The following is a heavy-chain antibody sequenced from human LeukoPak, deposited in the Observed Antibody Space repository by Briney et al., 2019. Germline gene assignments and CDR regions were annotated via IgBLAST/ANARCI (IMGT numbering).Heavy chain of an antibody. V-gene: IGHV4-61*02. CDR2: IYTSGST. CDR1: GGSISSGSYY. D-gene: IGHD4-11*01. CDR3: ARDSDYSNYIHWFDP. Sequence: SETLSLTCTVSGGSISSGSYYWSWIRQPAGKGLEWIGSIYTSGSTNYNPSLKSRVTISVDTSKNQFSLKLSSVTAADTAVYYCARDSDYSNYIHWFDPWGQGTLVTVSS. J-gene: IGHJ5*02.